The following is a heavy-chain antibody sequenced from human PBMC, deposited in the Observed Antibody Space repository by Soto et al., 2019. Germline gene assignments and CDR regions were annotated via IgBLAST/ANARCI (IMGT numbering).Heavy chain of an antibody. CDR3: ARISWKGGSCYFDCDH. V-gene: IGHV1-46*02. J-gene: IGHJ4*02. CDR1: GYSFKDHY. D-gene: IGHD2-15*01. Sequence: VGSVKVSCKASGYSFKDHYMHWVRQAPGRGLEWVGIINPSGEHTNYAQQFRGRVAMTRDTSTSTAYMEIRSLRSEDTAVYFCARISWKGGSCYFDCDHWGQGTLVTVSS. CDR2: INPSGEHT.